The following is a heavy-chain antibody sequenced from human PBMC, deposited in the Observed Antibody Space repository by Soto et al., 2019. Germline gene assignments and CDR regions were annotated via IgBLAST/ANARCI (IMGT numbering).Heavy chain of an antibody. CDR3: AKVRWMYSRSSSGMDV. V-gene: IGHV3-30*18. Sequence: QVQLVQSGGGVVQPGGSLRLSCTASGFTFSSYGMHWVRQAPDKGLEWEAVISYDGSSEYYADSVKGRFTISRDNLQNNLYLQMNSLRLEDTAVYYCAKVRWMYSRSSSGMDVCGQGATVTVSS. D-gene: IGHD6-13*01. CDR2: ISYDGSSE. J-gene: IGHJ6*02. CDR1: GFTFSSYG.